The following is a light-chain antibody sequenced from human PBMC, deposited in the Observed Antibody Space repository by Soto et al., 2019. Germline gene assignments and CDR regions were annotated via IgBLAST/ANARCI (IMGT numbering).Light chain of an antibody. J-gene: IGKJ1*01. CDR3: QHYVTSLTT. CDR2: GAS. V-gene: IGKV3-20*01. Sequence: EIVLTQSPGTLSLSPGERATLSCGASQSVTSNYLAWYQQKPGLAPRLLIFGASIRVTGIPDRFIGSGSGTDFTLTISRLEPEDFAVYYCQHYVTSLTTVXQGTKVDIK. CDR1: QSVTSNY.